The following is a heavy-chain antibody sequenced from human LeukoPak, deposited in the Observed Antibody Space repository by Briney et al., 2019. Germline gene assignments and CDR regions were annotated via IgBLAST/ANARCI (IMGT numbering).Heavy chain of an antibody. J-gene: IGHJ4*02. CDR3: AKVAGDRMDY. D-gene: IGHD6-13*01. Sequence: ASVKVSCKASGYTFATYGFCWVRQAPGPGLEWMGWISANTGKTDYAQRYQGRVTLTTDTSTSTAYMELRSLRPDDTAVYYCAKVAGDRMDYWGQGTLVTVSS. V-gene: IGHV1-18*01. CDR1: GYTFATYG. CDR2: ISANTGKT.